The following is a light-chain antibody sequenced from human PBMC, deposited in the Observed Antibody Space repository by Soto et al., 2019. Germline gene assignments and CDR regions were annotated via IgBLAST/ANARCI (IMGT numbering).Light chain of an antibody. CDR3: QQSYSTPTWT. Sequence: DIQMTQSPSSLSASVGDRVTITCRASQGIRDDLGWYQQKPGQAPKVLIYAASSLQSGVPSRFSGSGSGTDFTLTISSLQPEDFATYYCQQSYSTPTWTFGQGTKVDIK. J-gene: IGKJ1*01. CDR1: QGIRDD. CDR2: AAS. V-gene: IGKV1-39*01.